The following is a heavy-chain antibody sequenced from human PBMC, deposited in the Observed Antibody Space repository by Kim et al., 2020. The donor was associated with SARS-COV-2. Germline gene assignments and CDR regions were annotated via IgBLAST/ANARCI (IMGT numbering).Heavy chain of an antibody. Sequence: GGSLRLSCAASGFTFDDYAMHWVRQAPGKGLEWVSGISWNSGSIGYADSVKGRFTISRDNAKNSLYLQMNSLRAEDTALYYCAKDDSSGPVRYFDYWGQGTLVTVSS. CDR3: AKDDSSGPVRYFDY. CDR2: ISWNSGSI. CDR1: GFTFDDYA. J-gene: IGHJ4*02. V-gene: IGHV3-9*01. D-gene: IGHD3-22*01.